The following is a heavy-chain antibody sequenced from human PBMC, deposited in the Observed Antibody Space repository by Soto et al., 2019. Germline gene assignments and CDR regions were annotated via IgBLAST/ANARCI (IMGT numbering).Heavy chain of an antibody. CDR1: GYRFTNYW. CDR3: ARHDREDCTSSTCDYGMAV. Sequence: GESLKISCKGSGYRFTNYWIDWVRQMPGKGLEWMGIIHPGDSDTRYSPSFQGQVSMSADNSITTAYLQWSSLKASDTATYYCARHDREDCTSSTCDYGMAVWGQGTTVTVSS. CDR2: IHPGDSDT. J-gene: IGHJ6*02. V-gene: IGHV5-51*01. D-gene: IGHD2-2*01.